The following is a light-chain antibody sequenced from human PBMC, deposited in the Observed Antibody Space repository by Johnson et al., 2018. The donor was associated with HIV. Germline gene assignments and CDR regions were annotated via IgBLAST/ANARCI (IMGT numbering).Light chain of an antibody. Sequence: QSVLTQPPSVSAAPGQKVTISCSGSSSNIGNNYVSWYQQLPGTAPKLLIYDNNKRPSGIPDRFSGSKSDTSATLGITGLQTGDEAYYYCGTWDSRVNACSSFGSGTHVTVL. CDR3: GTWDSRVNACSS. CDR2: DNN. CDR1: SSNIGNNY. V-gene: IGLV1-51*01. J-gene: IGLJ1*01.